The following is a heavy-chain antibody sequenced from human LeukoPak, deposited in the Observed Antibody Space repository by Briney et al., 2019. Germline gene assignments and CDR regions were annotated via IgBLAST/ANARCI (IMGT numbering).Heavy chain of an antibody. CDR3: AKDLPPIAVAGFFDY. D-gene: IGHD6-19*01. CDR1: GFMFSNYW. J-gene: IGHJ4*02. V-gene: IGHV3-74*01. CDR2: MTPDGSST. Sequence: GGSLRLSCAASGFMFSNYWMHWVRQAPGKGLVWVSRMTPDGSSTNYADSVTGRFTISRDNSKNTLYLQMNSLRAEDTAVYYCAKDLPPIAVAGFFDYWGQGTLVTVSS.